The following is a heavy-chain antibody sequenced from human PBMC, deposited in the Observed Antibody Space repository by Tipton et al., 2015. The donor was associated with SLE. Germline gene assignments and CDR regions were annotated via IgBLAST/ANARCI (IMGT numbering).Heavy chain of an antibody. CDR3: ARDRTGGDAFDI. CDR2: IYYSGRT. D-gene: IGHD3-10*01. Sequence: TLSLTCTVSGGSISSYYWSWIRQPPGKGLEWIWYIYYSGRTNYNPSLKRRVTISVDTSKNQFSLKLSAVTAAATAVYYCARDRTGGDAFDIWGQGTMVTVSS. J-gene: IGHJ3*02. V-gene: IGHV4-59*01. CDR1: GGSISSYY.